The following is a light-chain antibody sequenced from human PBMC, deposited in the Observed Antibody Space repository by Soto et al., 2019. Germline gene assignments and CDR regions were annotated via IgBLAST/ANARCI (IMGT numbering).Light chain of an antibody. Sequence: EIVMTQSPATLSVSPGERATLSCRASQSVSSNLAWYQQKPGQDPRLLIYGASTRATGIPARFSGSGSGTEFTLTISSLQSEDFAVYYCQQYNNWPRGTFGQGTKLEIK. J-gene: IGKJ2*01. CDR1: QSVSSN. V-gene: IGKV3-15*01. CDR3: QQYNNWPRGT. CDR2: GAS.